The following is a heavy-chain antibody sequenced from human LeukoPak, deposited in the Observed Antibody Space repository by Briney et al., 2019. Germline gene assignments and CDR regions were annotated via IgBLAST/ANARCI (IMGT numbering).Heavy chain of an antibody. CDR1: GGSISSYS. D-gene: IGHD1-26*01. CDR2: IYHSGST. CDR3: ARVVGAARGGYNWFDT. V-gene: IGHV4-30-2*01. J-gene: IGHJ5*02. Sequence: SETLSFTCTVSGGSISSYSWSWIRQPPGKGLEWIGYIYHSGSTYYNPSLKSRVTISVDRSKNQFSLKLSSVTAADTAVYYCARVVGAARGGYNWFDTWGQGTLVTVSS.